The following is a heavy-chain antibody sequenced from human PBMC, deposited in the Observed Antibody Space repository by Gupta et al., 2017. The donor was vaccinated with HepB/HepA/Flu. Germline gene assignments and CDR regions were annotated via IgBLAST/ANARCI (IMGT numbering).Heavy chain of an antibody. V-gene: IGHV3-30*07. CDR3: ARDVPLHYYFDY. D-gene: IGHD3-10*02. Sequence: IYGDNSKNTLYLQMNSLRAEDTAVYYCARDVPLHYYFDYWGQGTLVTVSS. J-gene: IGHJ4*02.